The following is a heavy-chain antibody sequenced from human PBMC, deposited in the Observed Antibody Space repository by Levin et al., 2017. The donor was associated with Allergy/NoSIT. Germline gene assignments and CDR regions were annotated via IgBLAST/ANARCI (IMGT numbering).Heavy chain of an antibody. Sequence: GSLRLSCAASGFTFSSYEMNWVRQAPGKGLEWVSYISSSGSTIYYADSVKGRFTISRDNAKNSLYLQMNSLRAEDTAVYYCARGRDSSSWGGDFDYWGQGTLVTVSS. J-gene: IGHJ4*02. CDR1: GFTFSSYE. CDR3: ARGRDSSSWGGDFDY. V-gene: IGHV3-48*03. D-gene: IGHD6-6*01. CDR2: ISSSGSTI.